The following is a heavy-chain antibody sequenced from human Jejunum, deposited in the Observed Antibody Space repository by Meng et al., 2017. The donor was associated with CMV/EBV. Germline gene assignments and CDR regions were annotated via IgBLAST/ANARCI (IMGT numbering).Heavy chain of an antibody. V-gene: IGHV3-30*02. J-gene: IGHJ6*02. CDR1: VFNFNINN. CDR3: AKDGTKYGMDV. CDR2: IRYDGSDR. Sequence: QVHVVGSGVGLVQPGGSLRPLLSASVFNFNINNWHWVRQAPGKGLEWVAFIRYDGSDRWYAESIKGRFSISRDNSKNSLYLQMNSLGPDDTAIYYCAKDGTKYGMDVWGQGTMVTVSS. D-gene: IGHD1-26*01.